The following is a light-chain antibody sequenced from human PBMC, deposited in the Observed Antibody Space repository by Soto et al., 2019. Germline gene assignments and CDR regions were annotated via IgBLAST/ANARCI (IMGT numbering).Light chain of an antibody. CDR1: SSNIGAGYD. CDR2: ADN. J-gene: IGLJ2*01. CDR3: QSYDTSLSGVI. Sequence: QSVLTQTPSVSGAHGQTITMSCTGSSSNIGAGYDVHWYQQVPGAAPGLLIYADNNRPSGVPDRFSASKSGTSACLAITGFQDEYECNYYCQSYDTSLSGVIFGAGTKLTVL. V-gene: IGLV1-40*01.